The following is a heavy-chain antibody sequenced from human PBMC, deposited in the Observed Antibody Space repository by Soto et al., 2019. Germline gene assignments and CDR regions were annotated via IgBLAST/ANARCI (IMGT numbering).Heavy chain of an antibody. CDR1: GYTCTSCW. CDR3: ATIAVAAKDPYYYYGMDV. Sequence: ASVKVSCRASGYTCTSCWMHWVRQAPGQGLEWMGIINPSGGSTSYAQKFQGRVTMTRDTSTSTVYMELSSLRSEDTAVYYCATIAVAAKDPYYYYGMDVWGQGTTVTVSS. CDR2: INPSGGST. J-gene: IGHJ6*02. D-gene: IGHD6-19*01. V-gene: IGHV1-46*01.